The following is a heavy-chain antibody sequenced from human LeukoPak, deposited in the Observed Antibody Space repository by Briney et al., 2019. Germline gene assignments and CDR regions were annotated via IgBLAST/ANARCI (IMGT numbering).Heavy chain of an antibody. V-gene: IGHV4-34*01. CDR3: ARHLLPLYSSRRNNWFDP. CDR2: INHSGST. J-gene: IGHJ5*02. Sequence: SETLSLTCAVYGGSFSGYYWSWIRQPPGKGLEWIGEINHSGSTNYNPSLKSRVTISVDTSKNQFSLKLSSVTAADTAVYYCARHLLPLYSSRRNNWFDPWGQGTLVTVSS. CDR1: GGSFSGYY. D-gene: IGHD6-13*01.